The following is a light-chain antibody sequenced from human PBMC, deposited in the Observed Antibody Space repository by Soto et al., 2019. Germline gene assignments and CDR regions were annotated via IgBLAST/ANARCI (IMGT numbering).Light chain of an antibody. V-gene: IGLV2-8*01. CDR3: TSYAGSDNVI. J-gene: IGLJ2*01. Sequence: QSALTQPPSASGSPGQSVIISCTGTSSDIGGHNYVSWYQQHPGKAPNLLIYEVIQRPSGVPDRFSGSKSGNTASLTVSGLQAEDEADYYCTSYAGSDNVIFGGGTKLTVL. CDR1: SSDIGGHNY. CDR2: EVI.